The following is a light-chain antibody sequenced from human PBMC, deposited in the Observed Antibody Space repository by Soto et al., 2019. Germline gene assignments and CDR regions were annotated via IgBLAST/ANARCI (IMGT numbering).Light chain of an antibody. CDR2: EVS. CDR3: SSYTSSSTWV. V-gene: IGLV2-14*01. CDR1: SSDVGGYNY. Sequence: QSALTQPASVSGSPGQSITISCTGTSSDVGGYNYVSWYQQHPGKASKLMIYEVSNRPSGVSNRVSGSKSGNTASLTISGLQAEDEADYYCSSYTSSSTWVFGGGTKLTVL. J-gene: IGLJ3*02.